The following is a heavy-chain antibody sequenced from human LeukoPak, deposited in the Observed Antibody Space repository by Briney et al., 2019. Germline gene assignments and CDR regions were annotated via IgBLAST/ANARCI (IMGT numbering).Heavy chain of an antibody. D-gene: IGHD6-19*01. CDR3: ARNLRQWLVDY. CDR1: GGTFSSYA. J-gene: IGHJ4*02. Sequence: ASVKVSCKASGGTFSSYAISWVRQAPGQGLEWMGWINPNSGGTNYAQKFQGRVTMTRDTSISTAYMELSRLRSDDTAVYYCARNLRQWLVDYWGQGTLVTVSS. V-gene: IGHV1-2*02. CDR2: INPNSGGT.